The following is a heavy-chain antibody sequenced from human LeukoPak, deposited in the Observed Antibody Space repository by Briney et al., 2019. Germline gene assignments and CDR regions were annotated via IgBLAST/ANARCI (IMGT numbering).Heavy chain of an antibody. CDR2: INPNSGGT. V-gene: IGHV1-2*02. CDR3: ARAYSYSSSWSKHNWFDP. J-gene: IGHJ5*02. CDR1: GYTFTGYY. Sequence: RASVKVSCKASGYTFTGYYMHWVRQAPGQGLEWMGWINPNSGGTNYAQKFQGRVTMTRDTSISTAYMELSRLRSDDTAVYYCARAYSYSSSWSKHNWFDPWGQGTLVTVSS. D-gene: IGHD6-13*01.